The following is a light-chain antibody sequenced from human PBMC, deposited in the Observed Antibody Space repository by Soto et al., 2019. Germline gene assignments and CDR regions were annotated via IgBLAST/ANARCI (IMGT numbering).Light chain of an antibody. CDR1: QSISSW. CDR2: AAS. CDR3: QRYDTYSWT. Sequence: DIQMTQSPSTLSASVGDRVTITCRASQSISSWLAWYQQKPGKAPKLLIYAASGLASGVPSRFSGSVSGKEFTLNISSLQPDDFTTYDWQRYDTYSWTFGQGTKVEIK. V-gene: IGKV1-5*03. J-gene: IGKJ1*01.